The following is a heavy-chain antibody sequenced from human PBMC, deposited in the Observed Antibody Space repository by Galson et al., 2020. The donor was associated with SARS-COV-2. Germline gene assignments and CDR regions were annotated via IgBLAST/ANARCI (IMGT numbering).Heavy chain of an antibody. CDR2: ISYDGSNK. Sequence: GSLRLSCAASGFTFSSYSMHWVRQAPGKGLEWVAVISYDGSNKYYADSVKGRFTISRDNSKNTLYLQMNSLRAEDTAVYYCASYYDILTGYYNVDAFDIWGQGTMVTVSS. D-gene: IGHD3-9*01. V-gene: IGHV3-30*03. CDR1: GFTFSSYS. J-gene: IGHJ3*02. CDR3: ASYYDILTGYYNVDAFDI.